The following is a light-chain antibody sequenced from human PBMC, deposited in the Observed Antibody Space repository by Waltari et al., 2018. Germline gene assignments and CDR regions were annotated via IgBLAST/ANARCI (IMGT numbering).Light chain of an antibody. J-gene: IGKJ1*01. CDR3: QQYYNTPQT. CDR1: QSILYSTNNKNY. Sequence: DMVRTQSPDSLAVSLGERTTINCKSSQSILYSTNNKNYLSWYQQRPGQPPNLLIYWASTRESGVPDRFSGSRSGTDFTLTISSLQAEDVAVYYCQQYYNTPQTFGQGTKVEIK. CDR2: WAS. V-gene: IGKV4-1*01.